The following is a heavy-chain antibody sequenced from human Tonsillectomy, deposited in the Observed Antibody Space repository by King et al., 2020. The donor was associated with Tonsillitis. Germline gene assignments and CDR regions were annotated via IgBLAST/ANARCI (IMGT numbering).Heavy chain of an antibody. D-gene: IGHD6-19*01. Sequence: QLQESGPGLVKTSETLSLICTVSGGSISSYSWSWIRQPPGKGLEWIGYIYYSGSTNYNPSLKSRVTISVDTSKNQFSLKLRSVTAADTAVYYCARIERIAVAGRWFDPWGQGTLVTVSS. CDR2: IYYSGST. J-gene: IGHJ5*02. V-gene: IGHV4-59*08. CDR3: ARIERIAVAGRWFDP. CDR1: GGSISSYS.